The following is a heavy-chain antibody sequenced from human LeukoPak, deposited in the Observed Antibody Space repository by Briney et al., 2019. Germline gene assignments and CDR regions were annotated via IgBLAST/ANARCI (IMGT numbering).Heavy chain of an antibody. J-gene: IGHJ4*02. CDR2: LYVDGST. Sequence: GGSLRLSCAASGLTVSNNYLSWVRQAPGKGLEWVSVLYVDGSTHYADSVKGRFTISRDKSKNMMYLQMNSLRADATAVYYCARDVSSRHLDYWGQGTLVTVSS. V-gene: IGHV3-66*01. CDR3: ARDVSSRHLDY. CDR1: GLTVSNNY.